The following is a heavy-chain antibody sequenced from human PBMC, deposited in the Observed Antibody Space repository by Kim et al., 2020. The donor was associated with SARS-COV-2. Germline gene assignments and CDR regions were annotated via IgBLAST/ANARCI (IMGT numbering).Heavy chain of an antibody. CDR1: GFTFSSYA. CDR2: ISYDGSNK. Sequence: GGSLRLSCAASGFTFSSYAMHWVRQAPGKGLEWVAVISYDGSNKYYADSVKGRFTISRDNSKNTLYLQMNSLRAEDTAVYYCARDYLMAAAGIMDVWVQG. J-gene: IGHJ6*02. V-gene: IGHV3-30-3*01. CDR3: ARDYLMAAAGIMDV. D-gene: IGHD6-13*01.